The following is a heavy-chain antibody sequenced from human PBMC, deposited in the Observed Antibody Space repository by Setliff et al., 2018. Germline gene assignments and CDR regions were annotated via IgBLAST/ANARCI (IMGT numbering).Heavy chain of an antibody. Sequence: SETLSLTCTVSGGSISSSSYYWGWIRQPPGKGLEWIGSIYYSGSTYYNPSLKSRVTISVDTSKNQFSPKLTSVTAADTAVYYCARDLGHGGDSDYWGQGILVTVSS. CDR1: GGSISSSSYY. CDR3: ARDLGHGGDSDY. CDR2: IYYSGST. V-gene: IGHV4-39*07. J-gene: IGHJ4*02. D-gene: IGHD2-21*01.